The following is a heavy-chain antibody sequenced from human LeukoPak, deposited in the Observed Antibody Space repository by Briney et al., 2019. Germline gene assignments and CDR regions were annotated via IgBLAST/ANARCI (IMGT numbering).Heavy chain of an antibody. CDR1: GYTFTGYY. V-gene: IGHV1-2*04. CDR2: INPNSGGT. D-gene: IGHD1-20*01. J-gene: IGHJ5*02. CDR3: ARGNNWNDEGWFDP. Sequence: ASVKVSCKASGYTFTGYYMHWVRQAPGQGLEWMGWINPNSGGTNYAQKFQGWVTMTRDTSISTAYMVLSRLRSDDTAVYYCARGNNWNDEGWFDPWGQGTLVTVSS.